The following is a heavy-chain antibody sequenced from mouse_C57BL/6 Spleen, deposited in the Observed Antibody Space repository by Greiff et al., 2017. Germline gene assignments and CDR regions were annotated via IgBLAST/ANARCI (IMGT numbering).Heavy chain of an antibody. Sequence: VQLQQPGAELVKPGASVKLSCKASGYTFTSYWMHWVKQRPGQGLEWIGMIHPNSGSTNYNEKFKSKATLTVDKSSSTAYMQLSSLTSEDSAVYYCAREGSGRGYFDVWGTGTTVTVSS. D-gene: IGHD1-1*01. CDR2: IHPNSGST. V-gene: IGHV1-64*01. CDR1: GYTFTSYW. J-gene: IGHJ1*03. CDR3: AREGSGRGYFDV.